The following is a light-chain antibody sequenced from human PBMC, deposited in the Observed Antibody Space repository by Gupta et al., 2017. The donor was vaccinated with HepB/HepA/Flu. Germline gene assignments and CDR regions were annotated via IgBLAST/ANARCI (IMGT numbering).Light chain of an antibody. V-gene: IGKV1-9*01. Sequence: DIQLTQSPSFLSASVGDRVTITCRASQGISSYLAWYQQKPGKAPKLLIYAASTLQSGVPSRFFGSGSGTEFTLTISSLQPEDFATYYCQQLNSYRGNFGQGTKLEIK. CDR1: QGISSY. J-gene: IGKJ2*01. CDR3: QQLNSYRGN. CDR2: AAS.